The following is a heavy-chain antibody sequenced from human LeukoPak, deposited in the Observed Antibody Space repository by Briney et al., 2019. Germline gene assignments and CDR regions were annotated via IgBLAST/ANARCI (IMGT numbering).Heavy chain of an antibody. V-gene: IGHV3-48*02. D-gene: IGHD5-18*01. CDR3: ARNGGYSPLDY. J-gene: IGHJ4*02. CDR2: VSGSGSTV. CDR1: GFTFGDHI. Sequence: GGSLRLSCAASGFTFGDHIMNWVRQLPGKRLEWVAYVSGSGSTVYYADSVKGRFTVSRDNGKSSLYLQMNSLRDEDTAVYYCARNGGYSPLDYWGQGVLVTVSS.